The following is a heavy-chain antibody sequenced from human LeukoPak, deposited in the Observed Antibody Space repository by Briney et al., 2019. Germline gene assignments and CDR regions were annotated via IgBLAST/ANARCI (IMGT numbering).Heavy chain of an antibody. D-gene: IGHD6-19*01. V-gene: IGHV3-43*02. CDR1: GFMFHDYA. J-gene: IGHJ4*02. CDR3: ARESESSGWYDY. Sequence: PGGSLRLSCAAPGFMFHDYAIHWVRQAPGKGLEWVSLISGDGGSTFYADSVKGRFTISRDNSKNSLYLQMSSLRSDDTALYYCARESESSGWYDYWGQGTLVTVSS. CDR2: ISGDGGST.